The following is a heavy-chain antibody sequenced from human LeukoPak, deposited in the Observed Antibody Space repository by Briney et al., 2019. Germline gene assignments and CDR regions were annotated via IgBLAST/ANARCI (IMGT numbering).Heavy chain of an antibody. D-gene: IGHD3-16*01. J-gene: IGHJ6*02. CDR2: IHYTGKP. V-gene: IGHV4-59*11. CDR3: ARFGVDYDMDV. CDR1: GGSISGHY. Sequence: KASETLSLTCSISGGSISGHYWTWIRQPPGKGLEWIGQIHYTGKPDYNPSLKSRITISVDTSKNQVSLQASSVTAADSAIYYCARFGVDYDMDVWGHGTTVTVFS.